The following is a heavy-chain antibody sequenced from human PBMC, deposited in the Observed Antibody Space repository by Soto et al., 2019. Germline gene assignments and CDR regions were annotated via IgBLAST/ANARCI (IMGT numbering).Heavy chain of an antibody. V-gene: IGHV4-34*01. J-gene: IGHJ5*02. CDR1: GGSFSGYY. Sequence: SETLSLTSAVYGGSFSGYYWSWIRQPPGKGLEWIGEINHSGSTNYNPSLKSRVTISVDTSKNQFSLKLSSVTAADTAVYYCARGLYYYGSGSSNWFDPWGQGTRVTVS. D-gene: IGHD3-10*01. CDR2: INHSGST. CDR3: ARGLYYYGSGSSNWFDP.